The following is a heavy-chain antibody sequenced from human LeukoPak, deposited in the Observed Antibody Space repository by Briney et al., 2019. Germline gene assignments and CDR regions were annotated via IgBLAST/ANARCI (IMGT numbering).Heavy chain of an antibody. CDR3: ARFWSGYSFDY. Sequence: GVSLRLSCAASGFTLRSNYMSWVRQPPGRGLEWVSVICRGGSTYYGDSVKGRFTISRDNSKNTLYLQMNSLRAEDTALYYCARFWSGYSFDYWGQRTLVTVS. D-gene: IGHD3-3*01. CDR1: GFTLRSNY. V-gene: IGHV3-53*01. J-gene: IGHJ4*02. CDR2: ICRGGST.